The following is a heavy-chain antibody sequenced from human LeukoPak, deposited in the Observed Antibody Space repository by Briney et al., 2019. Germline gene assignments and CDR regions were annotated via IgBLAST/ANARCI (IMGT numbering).Heavy chain of an antibody. Sequence: SETLSLTCAVYGGSFSGYYWTWIRQPPGKGLEWIGEITHGGSTMYNPSLKSRVTISVDTSKNQFSLKLSSVTAADTAVYYCARAAPYYDYVWGSYAPLHWFDPWGQGTLVTVSS. CDR3: ARAAPYYDYVWGSYAPLHWFDP. CDR1: GGSFSGYY. J-gene: IGHJ5*02. CDR2: ITHGGST. V-gene: IGHV4-34*01. D-gene: IGHD3-16*01.